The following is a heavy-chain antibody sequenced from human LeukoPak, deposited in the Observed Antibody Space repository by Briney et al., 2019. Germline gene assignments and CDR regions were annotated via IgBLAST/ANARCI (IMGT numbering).Heavy chain of an antibody. D-gene: IGHD6-13*01. CDR2: INPNSGGT. V-gene: IGHV1-2*02. CDR3: ARDYGPFWSSSPRYYGMDV. J-gene: IGHJ6*02. Sequence: GASVKVSCKASGYTFTGYYMHWVRQAPGQGLEWMGWINPNSGGTNYAQKFQGRVTMTRDTSISTAYMELSRLRSDDTAVYYCARDYGPFWSSSPRYYGMDVWGQGTTVTVSS. CDR1: GYTFTGYY.